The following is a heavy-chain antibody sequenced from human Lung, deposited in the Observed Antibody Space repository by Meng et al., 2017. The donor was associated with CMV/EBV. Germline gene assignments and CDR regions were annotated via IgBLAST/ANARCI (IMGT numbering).Heavy chain of an antibody. CDR3: ARDILERNAFDM. Sequence: SXTXSLXCTVSGGSVSSGSYYWSWLRQPPGKGLEWIGYISYIGSTNYNPSLKSRVTISVDTSKNQFSLKLSSVTAADTATFYCARDILERNAFDMWGQGTMVTVSS. CDR1: GGSVSSGSYY. D-gene: IGHD1-1*01. J-gene: IGHJ3*02. V-gene: IGHV4-61*01. CDR2: ISYIGST.